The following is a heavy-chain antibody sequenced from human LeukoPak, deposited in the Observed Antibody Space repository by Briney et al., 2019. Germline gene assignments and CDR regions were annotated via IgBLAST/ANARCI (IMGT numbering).Heavy chain of an antibody. D-gene: IGHD3-16*01. CDR1: GFTFAGYA. CDR3: ARNLRGKYFDL. V-gene: IGHV3-23*01. J-gene: IGHJ2*01. CDR2: IGTDADT. Sequence: PGGSLRLSCAASGFTFAGYAMTWVRQAPGKGLEWVSTIGTDADTYYADSVKGRFIISRDNPKNTLYVQMSSLRVEDTAIYYCARNLRGKYFDLWGRGTLVIVSS.